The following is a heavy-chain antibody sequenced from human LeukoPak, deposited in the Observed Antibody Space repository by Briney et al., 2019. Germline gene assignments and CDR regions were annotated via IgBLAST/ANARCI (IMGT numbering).Heavy chain of an antibody. CDR3: ARDKTAGLRDY. D-gene: IGHD6-13*01. J-gene: IGHJ4*02. CDR1: GFTFSSHS. CDR2: ISSSSSYI. V-gene: IGHV3-21*01. Sequence: GGSLRLSCAAPGFTFSSHSMNWVRQAPGKGLEWVSSISSSSSYIYYADSVKGRFTISRDNAKNSLYLQMNSLRAEDTAVYYCARDKTAGLRDYWGQGTLVTVSS.